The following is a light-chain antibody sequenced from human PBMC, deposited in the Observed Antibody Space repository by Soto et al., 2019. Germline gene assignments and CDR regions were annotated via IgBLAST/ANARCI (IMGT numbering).Light chain of an antibody. CDR2: DAS. V-gene: IGKV3-11*01. CDR3: QQRRDWPRT. CDR1: QNLNDY. Sequence: EIVVTQSPATLSLSPGERATLFCRASQNLNDYLVWYQQKPGQAPRLLIYDASKRATGIPARFSGSGSGTDFALTISSLQPEDFAVYYCQQRRDWPRTVGGGTKVEI. J-gene: IGKJ4*01.